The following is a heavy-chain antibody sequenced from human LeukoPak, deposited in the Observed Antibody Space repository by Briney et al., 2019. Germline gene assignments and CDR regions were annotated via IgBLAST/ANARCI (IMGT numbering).Heavy chain of an antibody. J-gene: IGHJ4*02. Sequence: GSLSLSCAASGFTFSSSAMSWVRQAPGKGLEWVSAISNNGGYTYYADSVQGRFTISRDNSKNSLYLQMNSLRAEDTALYYCARRVQYYFDYWGQGTLVTVSS. CDR2: ISNNGGYT. CDR1: GFTFSSSA. V-gene: IGHV3-23*01. CDR3: ARRVQYYFDY.